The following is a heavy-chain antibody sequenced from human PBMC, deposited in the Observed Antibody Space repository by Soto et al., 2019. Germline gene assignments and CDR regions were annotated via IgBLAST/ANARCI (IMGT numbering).Heavy chain of an antibody. Sequence: QVQLVQSGAEVKKPGSSVKVSCKASGGTFSSYAISWVRQAPGQGLEWMGGIIPIFGTANYAQKFQGRVMITADKSTSTAYMELSSLRSEDTAVYYCALRFLEWLNNWFDPWGQGTLVTVSS. J-gene: IGHJ5*02. V-gene: IGHV1-69*06. D-gene: IGHD3-3*01. CDR2: IIPIFGTA. CDR3: ALRFLEWLNNWFDP. CDR1: GGTFSSYA.